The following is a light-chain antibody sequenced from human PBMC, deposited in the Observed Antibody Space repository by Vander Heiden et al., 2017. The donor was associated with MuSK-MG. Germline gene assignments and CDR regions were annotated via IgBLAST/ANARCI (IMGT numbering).Light chain of an antibody. CDR3: QQSYSSPFT. Sequence: IQITQSPSSLSASVGDRVTIPCRASQNIDNYLNWYLDKPGKAPKLLSFAASSLKSGVPSRFSGSRSGTDFTLTISSLQPEDFATYYCQQSYSSPFTFGQGTRLEIK. CDR2: AAS. V-gene: IGKV1-39*01. J-gene: IGKJ5*01. CDR1: QNIDNY.